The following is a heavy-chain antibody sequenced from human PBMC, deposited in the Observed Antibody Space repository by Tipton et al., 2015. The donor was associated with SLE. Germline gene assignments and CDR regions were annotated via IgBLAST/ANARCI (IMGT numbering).Heavy chain of an antibody. CDR3: AGAWQGYCSGGTCYVLDY. J-gene: IGHJ4*02. V-gene: IGHV4-59*11. CDR1: GGSISSHD. CDR2: ISNSETT. Sequence: TLSLTCTVSGGSISSHDWSWIRQAPGKGLEWIGYISNSETTNYNPSLKSRVTISVDTSKNQFSLKLRSVTAADTAVYYCAGAWQGYCSGGTCYVLDYWGQGTLVTVSS. D-gene: IGHD2-15*01.